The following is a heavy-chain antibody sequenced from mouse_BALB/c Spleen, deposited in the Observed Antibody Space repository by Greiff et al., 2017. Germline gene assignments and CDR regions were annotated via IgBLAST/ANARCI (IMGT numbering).Heavy chain of an antibody. CDR3: ARKAFDY. J-gene: IGHJ2*01. V-gene: IGHV1-77*01. Sequence: QVQLQQSGAELARPGASVKLSCKASGYTFTDYYINWVKQRTGQGLEWIGEIYPGSGNTYYNEKFKGKATLTADKSSSTAYMQLSSLTSEDSAVYFCARKAFDYWGQGTTLTVSA. CDR2: IYPGSGNT. CDR1: GYTFTDYY.